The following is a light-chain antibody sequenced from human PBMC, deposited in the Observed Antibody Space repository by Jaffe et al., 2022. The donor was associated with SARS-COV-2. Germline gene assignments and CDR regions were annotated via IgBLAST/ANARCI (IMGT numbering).Light chain of an antibody. J-gene: IGKJ4*01. CDR1: QSVSRY. CDR3: QQRSSWPRT. Sequence: EIVLTQSPATLSLSPGERATLSCRASQSVSRYVAWYQQKLGQAPRLLIYDASNRATGIPARFSGSGSGTDFILTISSLEPEDFAVYYCQQRSSWPRTFGGGTKVEIK. V-gene: IGKV3-11*01. CDR2: DAS.